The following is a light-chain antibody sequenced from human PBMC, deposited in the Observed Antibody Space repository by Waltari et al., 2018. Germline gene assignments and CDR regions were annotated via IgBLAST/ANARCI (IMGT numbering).Light chain of an antibody. CDR1: NIGTYR. J-gene: IGLJ1*01. CDR2: YDR. V-gene: IGLV3-21*04. CDR3: HVWHPHVDPGV. Sequence: SYVVTQPPSVSVAPGETATITCGGDNIGTYRSHWYPQKAGQAPALVIFYDRDRPSGIPDRFSGSNSGNTATLTISRVEAGDEARYYCHVWHPHVDPGVFGTGTEVTVL.